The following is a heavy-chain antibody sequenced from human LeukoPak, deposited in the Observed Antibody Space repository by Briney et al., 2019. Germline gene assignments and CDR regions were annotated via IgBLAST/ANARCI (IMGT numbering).Heavy chain of an antibody. CDR3: ARGGWLQRSYYYYMDV. J-gene: IGHJ6*03. V-gene: IGHV3-53*01. CDR1: GFTFSSNY. Sequence: GGSLRLSCAASGFTFSSNYVSWVRQAPGKGLAWVSVIYSGGSTYYADSVKGRFTISRDNSKNTLYLQMNSLRAEDTAVYYCARGGWLQRSYYYYMDVWGKGTTVTVSS. D-gene: IGHD5-24*01. CDR2: IYSGGST.